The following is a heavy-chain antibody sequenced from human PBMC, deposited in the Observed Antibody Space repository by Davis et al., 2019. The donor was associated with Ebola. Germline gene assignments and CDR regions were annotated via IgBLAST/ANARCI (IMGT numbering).Heavy chain of an antibody. V-gene: IGHV3-15*01. Sequence: GGSLRLSCAASGLSVSAAWMGWVRQAPGKGLEPIGRIKDKIYYGAIDYAAPVKGRFTISRDESKNTVSLRMDSLKTEDTGVYFCTTDRGLEARPLFDWWGQGTLVTVSS. D-gene: IGHD6-6*01. J-gene: IGHJ4*02. CDR1: GLSVSAAW. CDR2: IKDKIYYGAI. CDR3: TTDRGLEARPLFDW.